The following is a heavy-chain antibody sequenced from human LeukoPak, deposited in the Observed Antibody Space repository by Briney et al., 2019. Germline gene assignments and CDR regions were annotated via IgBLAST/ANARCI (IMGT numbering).Heavy chain of an antibody. Sequence: GGSLRLSCAASGFTFDDYAMHWARQAPGKGLEWVSLISGDGGSTYYADSVKGRFTISRDNSKNSLYLQMNSLRTEDTALYYCAGNGYYDSSGPEDAFDIWGQGTMVTVSS. J-gene: IGHJ3*02. V-gene: IGHV3-43*02. D-gene: IGHD3-22*01. CDR1: GFTFDDYA. CDR3: AGNGYYDSSGPEDAFDI. CDR2: ISGDGGST.